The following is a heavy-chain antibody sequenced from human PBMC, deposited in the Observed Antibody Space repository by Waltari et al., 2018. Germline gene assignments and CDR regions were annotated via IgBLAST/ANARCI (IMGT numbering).Heavy chain of an antibody. CDR3: AKDTAMVRGARYYYYYMDV. V-gene: IGHV3-23*04. CDR2: ISGSGGST. CDR1: GFTFSSYA. D-gene: IGHD3-10*01. Sequence: EVQLVESGGGLVQPGGSLSLSCAASGFTFSSYALSWVRQAPGKGLEWVSAISGSGGSTYYADSVKGRFTISRDNSKNTLYLQMNSLRAEDTAVYYCAKDTAMVRGARYYYYYMDVWGKGTTVTVSS. J-gene: IGHJ6*03.